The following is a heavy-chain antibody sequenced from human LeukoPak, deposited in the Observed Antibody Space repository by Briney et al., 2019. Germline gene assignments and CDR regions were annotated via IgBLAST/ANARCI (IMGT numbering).Heavy chain of an antibody. CDR1: GYTFTGYY. J-gene: IGHJ4*02. V-gene: IGHV1-2*02. D-gene: IGHD3-10*01. CDR2: INPNSGGT. Sequence: ASVKVSCKASGYTFTGYYMHWVRQAPGRGLEWMGWINPNSGGTNYAQKFQGRVTMTRDTSISTAYMELSRLRSDDTAVYYCARDCIDLWFGELGYFDYWGQGTLVTVSS. CDR3: ARDCIDLWFGELGYFDY.